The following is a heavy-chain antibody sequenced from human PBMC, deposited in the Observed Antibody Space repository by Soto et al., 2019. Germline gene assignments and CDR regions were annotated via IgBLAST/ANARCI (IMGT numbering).Heavy chain of an antibody. CDR3: ARHLPWPNSWFDP. D-gene: IGHD5-12*01. V-gene: IGHV3-23*01. CDR1: GFTFTSYV. CDR2: ISAGGDTS. J-gene: IGHJ5*02. Sequence: GGSLRLSCVASGFTFTSYVMSWVRQAPGKGLEWVSAISAGGDTSKYADSVKGRFTIPRDKSKNTLYLQMNSLRDEDTGVYYCARHLPWPNSWFDPWGQGTLVTVAS.